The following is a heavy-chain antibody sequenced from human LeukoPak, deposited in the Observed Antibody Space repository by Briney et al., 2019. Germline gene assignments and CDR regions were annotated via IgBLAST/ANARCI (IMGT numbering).Heavy chain of an antibody. CDR3: AKDPRREYYFDF. CDR1: GFTFDDYG. V-gene: IGHV3-20*04. J-gene: IGHJ4*02. CDR2: INWNGGST. Sequence: GGSLRLSCAASGFTFDDYGMSWVRQAPGKGLEWVSGINWNGGSTGYADSVKGRFSISRDNSKNSLYLQMNSLRREDTAFYYCAKDPRREYYFDFWGQGTRVTVSS. D-gene: IGHD3-10*01.